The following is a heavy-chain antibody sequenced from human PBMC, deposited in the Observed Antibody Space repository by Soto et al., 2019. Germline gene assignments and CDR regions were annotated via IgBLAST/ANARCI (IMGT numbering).Heavy chain of an antibody. V-gene: IGHV3-74*01. CDR1: GFTFSSYW. CDR3: ARDTIAVAGDFDY. D-gene: IGHD6-19*01. J-gene: IGHJ4*02. CDR2: INSDGSGT. Sequence: GGSLRLSCAASGFTFSSYWMHWVRQAPGKGLVWVSRINSDGSGTRYADSVKGRFTISRDNAKNTLYLQMNSLRAEDTAVYYCARDTIAVAGDFDYWGQGTLVTVSS.